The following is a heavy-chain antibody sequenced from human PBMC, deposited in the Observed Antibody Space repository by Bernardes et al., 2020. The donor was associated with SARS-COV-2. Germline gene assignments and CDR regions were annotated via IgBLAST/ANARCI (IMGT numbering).Heavy chain of an antibody. CDR2: VGTGGEP. D-gene: IGHD3-10*01. Sequence: GGSLRLSCAASGFSISHYDMFWVRQVTGKGLEWVSSVGTGGEPYYPASAEGRFTISRDNGNNSFTLQINNLRAGDTAVYFCARAPQGTMVRAEYGMDVWGHGTTVTVSS. V-gene: IGHV3-13*05. CDR1: GFSISHYD. J-gene: IGHJ6*02. CDR3: ARAPQGTMVRAEYGMDV.